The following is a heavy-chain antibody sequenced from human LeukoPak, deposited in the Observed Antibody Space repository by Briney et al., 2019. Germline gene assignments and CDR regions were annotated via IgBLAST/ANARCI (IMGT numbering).Heavy chain of an antibody. CDR1: GYDFTSHG. D-gene: IGHD7-27*01. J-gene: IGHJ2*01. Sequence: GASVKVSCKTSGYDFTSHGIFWVRQAPGQGLEWMGWISPYNGDTKYGQRFQGRVTMTTYTPTTTAYMELRSLRFDDTAAYYCARVGLGIGWYADLWGRGTLVTVLS. CDR3: ARVGLGIGWYADL. CDR2: ISPYNGDT. V-gene: IGHV1-18*01.